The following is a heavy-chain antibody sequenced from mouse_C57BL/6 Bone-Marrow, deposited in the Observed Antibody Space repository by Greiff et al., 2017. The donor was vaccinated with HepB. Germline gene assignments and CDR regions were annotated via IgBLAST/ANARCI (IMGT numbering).Heavy chain of an antibody. CDR3: ATHYYGSSYSVYYAMDY. V-gene: IGHV1-52*01. D-gene: IGHD1-1*01. CDR2: IDPSDSET. CDR1: GYTFTSYL. Sequence: QVQLQQPGSELVRPGSSVKLSCKASGYTFTSYLMPLVMPRPIQVLEWIGNIDPSDSETHYNQNFKDKATLPVDKSSSTAYMQLSSLTSEDSAVYYCATHYYGSSYSVYYAMDYWGQGTSVTVSS. J-gene: IGHJ4*01.